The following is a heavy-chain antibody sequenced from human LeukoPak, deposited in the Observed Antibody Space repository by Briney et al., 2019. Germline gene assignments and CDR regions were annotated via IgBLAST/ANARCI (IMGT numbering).Heavy chain of an antibody. CDR3: AAEGSSGFDY. J-gene: IGHJ4*02. V-gene: IGHV4-59*01. Sequence: SETLSLTCTVSGASISNYYWSWIRQPPGKGLEWIGYIYYSGSTNYNPSLKSRVTISVDTSKNQFSLRLRSVTAADTAVYYCAAEGSSGFDYWGQGTLVTVSS. CDR2: IYYSGST. CDR1: GASISNYY. D-gene: IGHD6-19*01.